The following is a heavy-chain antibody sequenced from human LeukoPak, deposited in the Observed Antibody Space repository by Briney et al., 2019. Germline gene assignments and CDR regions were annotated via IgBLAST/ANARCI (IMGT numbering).Heavy chain of an antibody. CDR3: TGLSHVAGAPKVSWFDP. V-gene: IGHV4-38-2*02. J-gene: IGHJ5*02. CDR2: IYHSGTT. Sequence: SETLSLTCTVSAYSISNGFVWGWIRQPPGKGLEWIASIYHSGTTYYNPSLKSRVTMSVDTSKNQFSLRLSSVTAADTAVYYCTGLSHVAGAPKVSWFDPWGQGTLVTVSS. D-gene: IGHD1-26*01. CDR1: AYSISNGFV.